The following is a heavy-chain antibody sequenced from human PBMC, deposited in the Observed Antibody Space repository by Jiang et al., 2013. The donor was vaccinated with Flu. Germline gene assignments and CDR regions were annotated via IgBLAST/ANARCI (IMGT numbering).Heavy chain of an antibody. CDR1: GFTFSSYA. Sequence: SCAASGFTFSSYAMSWVRQAPGKGLEWVSAISGSGGSTYYADSVKGRFTISRDNSKNTLYLQMNSLRAEDTAVYYCAKGRLGARDYYGMDVWGQGTTVTVSS. D-gene: IGHD1-26*01. CDR2: ISGSGGST. J-gene: IGHJ6*02. CDR3: AKGRLGARDYYGMDV. V-gene: IGHV3-23*01.